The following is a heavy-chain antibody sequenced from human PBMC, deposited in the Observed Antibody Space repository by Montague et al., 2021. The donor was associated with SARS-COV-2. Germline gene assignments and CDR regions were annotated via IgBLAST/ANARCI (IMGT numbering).Heavy chain of an antibody. J-gene: IGHJ4*02. CDR3: AKVDSVFP. CDR2: IYGATGRT. D-gene: IGHD3/OR15-3a*01. CDR1: GFPFSSYA. Sequence: SRSLSFSASGFPFSSYALSWVRQAPGKGLEWVSNIYGATGRTFYADSVKGRFTMSRENSKNTLYLQMHSLRVDDTAVYYCAKVDSVFPWGQGTLVTVSS. V-gene: IGHV3-23*03.